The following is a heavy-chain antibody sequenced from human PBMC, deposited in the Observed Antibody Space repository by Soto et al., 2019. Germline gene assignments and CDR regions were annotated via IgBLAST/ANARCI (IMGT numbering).Heavy chain of an antibody. CDR1: GFSLSTSEVG. D-gene: IGHD6-19*01. J-gene: IGHJ4*02. V-gene: IGHV2-5*02. Sequence: SGPTLVNPTQTLTLTCTVSGFSLSTSEVGVGWIRQPPGKALEWLALIYWDDDKRYSPFLKSRLTITKDTSKNQVVLTMTNMDPVDTATYYCAHSVVAGLGYYFDYWGQGTLVTVSS. CDR3: AHSVVAGLGYYFDY. CDR2: IYWDDDK.